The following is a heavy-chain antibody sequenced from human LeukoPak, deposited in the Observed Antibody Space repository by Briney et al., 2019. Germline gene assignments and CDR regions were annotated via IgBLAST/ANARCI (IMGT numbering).Heavy chain of an antibody. CDR1: GGSISNYY. CDR3: ARDIGYSGYLDY. J-gene: IGHJ4*02. D-gene: IGHD2-15*01. V-gene: IGHV4-59*01. CDR2: VFYSGST. Sequence: KPSETLSLTCTVSGGSISNYYWSWIRQPPGKGLEWIGYVFYSGSTNFNPSLKSRVIMSVDTSKNQVSLKLSSVTAADTAVYYCARDIGYSGYLDYWGQGTLVTVSS.